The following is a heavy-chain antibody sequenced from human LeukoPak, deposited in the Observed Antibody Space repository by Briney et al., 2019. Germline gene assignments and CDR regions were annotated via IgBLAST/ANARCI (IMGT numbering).Heavy chain of an antibody. Sequence: GGSLRLSCAASGFTFSSYEMNWVRQAPGKGLEWVSYISSSGSTTYYADSVKGRFTISRDNARNSLFLQMNSLRAEDTALYYCAREQDREASATIVGDYWGQGTLVTVSS. J-gene: IGHJ4*02. CDR2: ISSSGSTT. CDR1: GFTFSSYE. D-gene: IGHD2-15*01. CDR3: AREQDREASATIVGDY. V-gene: IGHV3-48*03.